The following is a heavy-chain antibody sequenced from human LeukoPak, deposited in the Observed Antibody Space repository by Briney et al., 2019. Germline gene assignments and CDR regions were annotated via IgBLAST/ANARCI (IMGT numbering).Heavy chain of an antibody. D-gene: IGHD6-19*01. CDR1: GFTFTSYS. CDR3: ARGEAVAGPPDY. V-gene: IGHV3-21*01. J-gene: IGHJ4*02. CDR2: ISGSATYI. Sequence: PGGSLRLSCAASGFTFTSYSMNWVRQAPGKGLEWVSSISGSATYINYADPLKGRFTISRDNAKKSLYLQVNSLRTEDTAVYYCARGEAVAGPPDYWGQGTLVTVSS.